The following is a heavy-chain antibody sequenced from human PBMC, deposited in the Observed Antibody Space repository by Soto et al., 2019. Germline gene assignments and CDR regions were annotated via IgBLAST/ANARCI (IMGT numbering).Heavy chain of an antibody. J-gene: IGHJ4*02. V-gene: IGHV1-2*04. CDR2: INPNSGGT. Sequence: ASVKVSCKASGYTFTGYYMHWVRQAPGQGLEWMGWINPNSGGTNYAQKFQGWVTMTRDTSISTAYMELSRLRSDDTAVYYCARDEVTTSKFYDSSGHRPFDYWGQGTLVTVSS. CDR3: ARDEVTTSKFYDSSGHRPFDY. CDR1: GYTFTGYY. D-gene: IGHD3-22*01.